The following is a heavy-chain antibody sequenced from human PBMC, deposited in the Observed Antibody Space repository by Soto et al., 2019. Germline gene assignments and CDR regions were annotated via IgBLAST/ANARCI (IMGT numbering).Heavy chain of an antibody. CDR1: GGSISSYY. J-gene: IGHJ1*01. Sequence: SETLSLTCTVSGGSISSYYWSWIRQPPGKGLEWIGYIYYSGSTNYNPSLKSRVTISVDTSKNQFSLKLSSVTAADTAVYYCARARTTVTPSGFQHWGQGTLVTVPQ. V-gene: IGHV4-59*01. CDR2: IYYSGST. D-gene: IGHD4-17*01. CDR3: ARARTTVTPSGFQH.